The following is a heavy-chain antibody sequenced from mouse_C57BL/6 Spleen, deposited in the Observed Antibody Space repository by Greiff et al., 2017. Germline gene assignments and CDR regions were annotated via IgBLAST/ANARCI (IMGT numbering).Heavy chain of an antibody. CDR2: IYPGSGST. V-gene: IGHV1-55*01. Sequence: QVQLQQSGAELVKPGASVKMSCKASGYTFTSYWITWVKQRPGQGLEWIGDIYPGSGSTNYNEKFKSKATLTVDTSSSTAYMQLSSLTSEDSAVYYCARGGPMVTTGAWFAYWGQGTLVTVSA. D-gene: IGHD2-2*01. CDR1: GYTFTSYW. CDR3: ARGGPMVTTGAWFAY. J-gene: IGHJ3*01.